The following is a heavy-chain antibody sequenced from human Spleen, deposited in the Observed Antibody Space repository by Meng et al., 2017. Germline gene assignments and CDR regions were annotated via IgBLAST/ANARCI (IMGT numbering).Heavy chain of an antibody. CDR2: SYHSGST. CDR1: GYSISSGYY. D-gene: IGHD6-13*01. Sequence: SETLSLTCAVSGYSISSGYYWGWIRQPPGKGLEWIGSSYHSGSTYYNPSLKSRITISVDTSKNQFSLKLTSVTAADTAVYYCARDPGSSWEIDSWGQGTLVTVSS. CDR3: ARDPGSSWEIDS. J-gene: IGHJ4*02. V-gene: IGHV4-38-2*02.